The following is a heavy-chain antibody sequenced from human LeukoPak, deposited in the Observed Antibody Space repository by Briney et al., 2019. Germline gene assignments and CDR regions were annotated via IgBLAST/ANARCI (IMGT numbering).Heavy chain of an antibody. CDR3: ARLITFGGVIVTLDY. CDR1: GSRFTSYW. Sequence: GESLKISCKGSGSRFTSYWSGWVRQMPGKGLGWMGFIYPGDSDTRYSPSFQGQVTISADNSISTAYLQWSSLKASDTAMYYCARLITFGGVIVTLDYWGQGTLVTVSS. V-gene: IGHV5-51*01. D-gene: IGHD3-16*02. J-gene: IGHJ4*02. CDR2: IYPGDSDT.